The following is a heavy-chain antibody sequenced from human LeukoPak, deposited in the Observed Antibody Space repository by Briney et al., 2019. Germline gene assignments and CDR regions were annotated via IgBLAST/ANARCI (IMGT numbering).Heavy chain of an antibody. V-gene: IGHV3-21*01. CDR3: ARVGSGWYFDY. J-gene: IGHJ4*02. CDR1: GFTFSSCS. D-gene: IGHD6-19*01. Sequence: GGSLRLSCAASGFTFSSCSMNWVRQAPGKGLEWVSSISSSSSYIYYADSVKGRFTISRDNAKNSLYLQMNSLRAEDTAVYYCARVGSGWYFDYWGQGTLVTVSS. CDR2: ISSSSSYI.